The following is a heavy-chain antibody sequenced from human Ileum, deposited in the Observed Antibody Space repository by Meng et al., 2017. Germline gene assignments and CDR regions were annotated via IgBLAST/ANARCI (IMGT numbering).Heavy chain of an antibody. CDR3: ARPQGNGWFSDDS. CDR1: GFTFSDYY. J-gene: IGHJ4*02. V-gene: IGHV3-11*04. Sequence: GESLKISCAASGFTFSDYYMSWIRQAPGKGLEWVSYISGSGSSVYYADSVKGRFTISRDNAKNSLYLQMNSLRVEDTAVYYCARPQGNGWFSDDSWGQGTLVTVSS. D-gene: IGHD6-19*01. CDR2: ISGSGSSV.